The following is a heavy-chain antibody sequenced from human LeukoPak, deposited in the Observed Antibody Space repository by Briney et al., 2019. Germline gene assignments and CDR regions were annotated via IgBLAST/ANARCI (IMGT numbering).Heavy chain of an antibody. V-gene: IGHV5-51*01. CDR2: IYPGDSDT. CDR1: GYSFTSYW. CDR3: ARRYYDSSGYYLFDY. Sequence: PGESLKISCKGSGYSFTSYWIGWVRQMPGKGLEWMGIIYPGDSDTRYSPSFQGQVTISADKSISTAYLQWSSLKASDTAMHYCARRYYDSSGYYLFDYWGRGTLVTVSS. J-gene: IGHJ4*02. D-gene: IGHD3-22*01.